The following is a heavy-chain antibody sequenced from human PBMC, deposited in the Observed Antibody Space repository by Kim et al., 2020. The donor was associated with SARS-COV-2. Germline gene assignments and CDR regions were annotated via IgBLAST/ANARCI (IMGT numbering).Heavy chain of an antibody. V-gene: IGHV4-59*01. CDR2: IYYSGST. Sequence: SETLSLTCTVSGGSISSYYWSWIRQPPGKGLEWIGYIYYSGSTNYNPSLKSRVTISVDTSKNQFSLKLSSVTAADTAVYYCARLGLGYCSGGSCLNAFDIWGQGTMVTVSS. D-gene: IGHD2-15*01. CDR1: GGSISSYY. J-gene: IGHJ3*02. CDR3: ARLGLGYCSGGSCLNAFDI.